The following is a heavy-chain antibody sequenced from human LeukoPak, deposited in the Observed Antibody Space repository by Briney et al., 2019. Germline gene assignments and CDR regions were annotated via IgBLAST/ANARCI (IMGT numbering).Heavy chain of an antibody. CDR1: GFTFSSYG. D-gene: IGHD5-12*01. CDR3: ANSGQWLGFDAFDI. J-gene: IGHJ3*02. V-gene: IGHV3-30*18. CDR2: ISYDGSNK. Sequence: PGGSLRLSCAASGFTFSSYGMHWVRQAPGKGLEWVAVISYDGSNKYYADSVKGRFTISRDNSKNTLYLQMNSLRAEDTAVYYCANSGQWLGFDAFDIWGQGTMVTVSS.